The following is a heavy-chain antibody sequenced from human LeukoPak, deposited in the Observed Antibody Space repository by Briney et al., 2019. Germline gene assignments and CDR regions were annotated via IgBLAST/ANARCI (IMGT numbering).Heavy chain of an antibody. CDR1: GFTFDDYA. J-gene: IGHJ6*03. Sequence: GGSLRLSCVASGFTFDDYAMHWVRQAPGKGLEWVSGISWNSGSIGYADSVKGRFTISRDNAKNSLYLQMNSLRAEDTALYYCAKAQRYGSYYYYMDVWGKGTTVTVSS. CDR2: ISWNSGSI. CDR3: AKAQRYGSYYYYMDV. V-gene: IGHV3-9*01. D-gene: IGHD3-10*01.